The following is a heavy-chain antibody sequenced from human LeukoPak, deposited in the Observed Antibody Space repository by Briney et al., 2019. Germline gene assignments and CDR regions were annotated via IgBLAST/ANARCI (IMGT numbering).Heavy chain of an antibody. CDR2: INHSGST. D-gene: IGHD3-22*01. J-gene: IGHJ3*02. CDR1: GGSFSGYY. Sequence: SETLSLTCAVYGGSFSGYYWSWLRQPPGKGLEWIGEINHSGSTNYNPSLKSRVTISVDTSKNQFSLKLSSVTAADTAVYYCARGRDSSGSSYDAFDIWGQGTMVTVSS. CDR3: ARGRDSSGSSYDAFDI. V-gene: IGHV4-34*01.